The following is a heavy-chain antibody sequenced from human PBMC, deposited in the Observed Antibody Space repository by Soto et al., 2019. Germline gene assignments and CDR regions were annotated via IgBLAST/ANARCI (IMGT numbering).Heavy chain of an antibody. CDR1: GFTSSSYA. J-gene: IGHJ6*02. Sequence: GGSLRLSCAASGFTSSSYAMHWVRQAPGKGLEWVAVISYDGSNKYYADSVKGRFTISRDNSKNTLYLQMNSLRAEDTAVYYCARQLWRSYGMDVWGQGTTVTVSS. V-gene: IGHV3-30-3*01. D-gene: IGHD5-18*01. CDR3: ARQLWRSYGMDV. CDR2: ISYDGSNK.